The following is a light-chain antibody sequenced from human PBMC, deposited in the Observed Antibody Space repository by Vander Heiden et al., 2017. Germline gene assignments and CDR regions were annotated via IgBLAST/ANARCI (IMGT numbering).Light chain of an antibody. Sequence: DIQMTQSPSSLSASVGDRVTITCRASQSISSYLNWYQQKPGKAPKLLIYAASSLQSGVPSRSSGSGYGTDFTLTISSLQPEDLATYYCQHSYSTPALTFGGGTKVEIK. CDR3: QHSYSTPALT. V-gene: IGKV1-39*01. CDR2: AAS. CDR1: QSISSY. J-gene: IGKJ4*01.